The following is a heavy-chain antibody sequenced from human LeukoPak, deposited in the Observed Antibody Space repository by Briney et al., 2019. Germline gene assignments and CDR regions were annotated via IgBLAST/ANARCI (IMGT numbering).Heavy chain of an antibody. CDR3: AREGFYCSSTSCPYYYYYMDV. CDR2: ISSSSSYI. Sequence: GGSLRLSCAASGFTFSSYSMNWVRQAPGKGLEWVSSISSSSSYIYYADSVKGRFTISRDNAKNSLYLQMNSLRAEDTAVYYCAREGFYCSSTSCPYYYYYMDVWGKGTTVTVSS. CDR1: GFTFSSYS. D-gene: IGHD2-2*01. J-gene: IGHJ6*03. V-gene: IGHV3-21*01.